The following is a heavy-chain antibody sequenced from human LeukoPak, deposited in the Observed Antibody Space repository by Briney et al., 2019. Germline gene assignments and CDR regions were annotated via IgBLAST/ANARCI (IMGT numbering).Heavy chain of an antibody. V-gene: IGHV3-23*01. CDR1: GFTFSSYG. J-gene: IGHJ4*02. D-gene: IGHD6-19*01. Sequence: GESLRLSCAASGFTFSSYGMTWVRQAPGKGLEWVSGISGSGVTTHYADSVKGRFTISRDNSKNTLYLQMNSLRAEDTAVYYCAKDSRYSSDWGQGTLVTAST. CDR3: AKDSRYSSD. CDR2: ISGSGVTT.